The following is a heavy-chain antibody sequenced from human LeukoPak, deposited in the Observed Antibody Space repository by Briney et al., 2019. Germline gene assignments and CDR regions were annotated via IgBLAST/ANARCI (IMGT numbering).Heavy chain of an antibody. V-gene: IGHV1-69*13. CDR3: ARDMYYYDSSGYTDDY. CDR2: IIPIFGTA. J-gene: IGHJ4*02. Sequence: GASVKVSCKASGGTFSSYAISWVRQAPGQRLEWMEGIIPIFGTANYAQKFQGRVTITADESTSTAYMELSSLRSEDTAVYYCARDMYYYDSSGYTDDYWGQGTLVTVSS. CDR1: GGTFSSYA. D-gene: IGHD3-22*01.